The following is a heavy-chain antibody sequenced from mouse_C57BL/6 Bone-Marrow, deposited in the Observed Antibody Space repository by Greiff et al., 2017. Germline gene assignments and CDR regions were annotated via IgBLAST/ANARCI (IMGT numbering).Heavy chain of an antibody. Sequence: QVQLQQPGAELVRPGSSVKLSCKASGYTFTSYWMHWVQQRPIQGLEWIGNIDPSDSETHYNQKFKDKATLTVDKSSSTAYMPLSSLTSGVSAVYYCAREDSSGYSFAYWGQGTLVTVSA. CDR1: GYTFTSYW. D-gene: IGHD3-2*02. J-gene: IGHJ3*01. CDR3: AREDSSGYSFAY. V-gene: IGHV1-52*01. CDR2: IDPSDSET.